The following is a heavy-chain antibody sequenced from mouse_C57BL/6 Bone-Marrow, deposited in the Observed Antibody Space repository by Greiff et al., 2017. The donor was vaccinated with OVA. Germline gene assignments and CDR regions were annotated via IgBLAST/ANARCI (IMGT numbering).Heavy chain of an antibody. Sequence: EVMLVESGGGLVKPGGSLKLSCAASGFTFSSYAMSWVRQTPEKRLEWVATISDGGSYTYYPDNVKGRFTISRDNAKNNLYLQMSHLKSEDTAMYNGARDGKGAYGNYVVGFDYWGQGTTLTVSS. CDR2: ISDGGSYT. V-gene: IGHV5-4*01. CDR3: ARDGKGAYGNYVVGFDY. CDR1: GFTFSSYA. J-gene: IGHJ2*01. D-gene: IGHD2-1*01.